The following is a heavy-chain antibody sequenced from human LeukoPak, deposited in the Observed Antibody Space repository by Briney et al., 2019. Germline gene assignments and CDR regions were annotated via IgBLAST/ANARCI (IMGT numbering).Heavy chain of an antibody. CDR2: IIVGSGNT. J-gene: IGHJ4*02. D-gene: IGHD1-26*01. Sequence: SVKVSCKASGFTFTSSAMQWVRQARGQRLEWMGWIIVGSGNTNYAQKFQERVTITRDMSTSRAYMELSSLRYEDTAVYYCAAVQVGANYYFDYWGQGTLVTVSS. V-gene: IGHV1-58*02. CDR1: GFTFTSSA. CDR3: AAVQVGANYYFDY.